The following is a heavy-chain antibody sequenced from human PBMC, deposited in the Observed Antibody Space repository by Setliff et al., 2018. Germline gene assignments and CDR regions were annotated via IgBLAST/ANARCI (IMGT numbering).Heavy chain of an antibody. CDR1: GGSISSYY. Sequence: LSLTCTVSGGSISSYYWSWIRQPAGKGLEWIGRIYTSGSTNYNPSLKSRVTMSVDTSKNQFSLKLSSVTAADTAVYFCARGGYYYDSSGYYDFDYWGQGTLVTVSS. J-gene: IGHJ4*02. V-gene: IGHV4-4*07. CDR2: IYTSGST. CDR3: ARGGYYYDSSGYYDFDY. D-gene: IGHD3-22*01.